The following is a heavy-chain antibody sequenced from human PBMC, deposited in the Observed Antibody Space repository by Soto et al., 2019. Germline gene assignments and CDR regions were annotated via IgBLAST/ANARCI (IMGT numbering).Heavy chain of an antibody. CDR2: ISSSTSHT. CDR3: ARGRGAAADYFDF. Sequence: QVQLVESGGGLVKPGGSLRLSCAVSGFTFSDYYMTWIRQAPGMGLEWVSYISSSTSHTNYADSVKGRFTISRDNAKNSLFLQMNSLRAEDTAVYYCARGRGAAADYFDFWGQGTLVTVSS. CDR1: GFTFSDYY. D-gene: IGHD6-13*01. J-gene: IGHJ4*02. V-gene: IGHV3-11*05.